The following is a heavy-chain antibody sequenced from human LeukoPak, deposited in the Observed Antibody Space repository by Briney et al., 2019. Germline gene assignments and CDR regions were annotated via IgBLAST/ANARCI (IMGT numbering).Heavy chain of an antibody. V-gene: IGHV7-4-1*02. CDR1: GCTFTSYA. D-gene: IGHD1-7*01. Sequence: ASVKVSCKASGCTFTSYAMNWVRQAPGQGLEWMGWINTNTGNPTYAQGFTGRFVFSLDTSVSTAYLQISSLKAEDTAVYYCARELLIGTTEVYGMDVWGQGTTVTVSS. CDR3: ARELLIGTTEVYGMDV. J-gene: IGHJ6*02. CDR2: INTNTGNP.